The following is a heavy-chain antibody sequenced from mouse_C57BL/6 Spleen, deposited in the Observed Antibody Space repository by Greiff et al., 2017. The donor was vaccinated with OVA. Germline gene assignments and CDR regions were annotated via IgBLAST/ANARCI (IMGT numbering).Heavy chain of an antibody. CDR1: GYAFSSSW. CDR3: AYYGYYFDY. CDR2: IYPGDGDT. V-gene: IGHV1-82*01. Sequence: QVQLQQSGPELVKPGASVKISCKASGYAFSSSWMNWVKQRPGKGLEWIGRIYPGDGDTNYNGKFKGKATLTADKSSSTAYMQLSSLTSEDSAVYFCAYYGYYFDYWGQGTTLTVSS. J-gene: IGHJ2*01. D-gene: IGHD1-1*01.